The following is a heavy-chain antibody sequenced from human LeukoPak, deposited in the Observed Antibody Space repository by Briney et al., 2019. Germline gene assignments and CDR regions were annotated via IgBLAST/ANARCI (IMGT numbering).Heavy chain of an antibody. D-gene: IGHD3-9*01. CDR2: IKHDGSEK. J-gene: IGHJ4*02. CDR1: GFTFNIYW. CDR3: VRGVATVYQIAYFDY. Sequence: GGSLRLSCAACGFTFNIYWMTWVRQAPGKGLEWVANIKHDGSEKYYVDSVKGRFTISRDNAKNSLYLQMNSLRAEDTAVYFCVRGVATVYQIAYFDYWGQGTLVTVSS. V-gene: IGHV3-7*05.